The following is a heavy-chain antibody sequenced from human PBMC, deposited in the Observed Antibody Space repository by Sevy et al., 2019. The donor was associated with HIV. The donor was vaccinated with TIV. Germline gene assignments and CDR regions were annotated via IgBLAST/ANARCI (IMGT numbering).Heavy chain of an antibody. CDR1: GFTFSSYW. CDR3: ARVAYPDYRSCGGYLGY. Sequence: GGSLRLSCAASGFTFSSYWMNWVRQAPGKGLEWVANIKKDGGEKYYVDSVKGRFTISRDNAKNSLYLQMNSLRAEDRAVDWWARVAYPDYRSCGGYLGYWGQGTLVTVSS. V-gene: IGHV3-7*01. D-gene: IGHD3-16*01. J-gene: IGHJ4*02. CDR2: IKKDGGEK.